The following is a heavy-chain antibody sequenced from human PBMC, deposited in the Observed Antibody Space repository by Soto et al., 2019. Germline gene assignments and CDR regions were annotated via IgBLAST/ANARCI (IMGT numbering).Heavy chain of an antibody. CDR1: GGSISHYY. Sequence: SETLSLTCTVSGGSISHYYWSWIRQSPGKGLEWIGYAYYSGSTDYNPSLKSRVTMSVGTSKNQVSLKLNSVTTADTAVYYCARDRSTYGGGGTGEVKENWFDPWGPGTLVTVSS. J-gene: IGHJ5*02. V-gene: IGHV4-59*01. CDR2: AYYSGST. D-gene: IGHD2-8*01. CDR3: ARDRSTYGGGGTGEVKENWFDP.